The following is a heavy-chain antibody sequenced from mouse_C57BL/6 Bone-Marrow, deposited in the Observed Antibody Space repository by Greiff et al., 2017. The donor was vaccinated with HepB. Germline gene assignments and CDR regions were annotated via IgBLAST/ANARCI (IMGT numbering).Heavy chain of an antibody. V-gene: IGHV5-2*01. CDR3: ARQKGFSYFDY. CDR1: EYEFPSHD. Sequence: EVKVVESGGGLVQPGESLKLSCESNEYEFPSHDMSWVRKTPEKRLELVAAINSDGGSTYYPDTMEIRFIISRDNTKKTLYLQMSSLRSEDTALYYCARQKGFSYFDYWGQGTTLTVSS. CDR2: INSDGGST. J-gene: IGHJ2*01.